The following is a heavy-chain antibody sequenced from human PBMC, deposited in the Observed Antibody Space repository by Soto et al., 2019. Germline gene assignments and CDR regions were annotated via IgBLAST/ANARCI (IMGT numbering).Heavy chain of an antibody. CDR3: VRRGASGRPDMKYFDP. V-gene: IGHV4-39*01. D-gene: IGHD6-6*01. J-gene: IGHJ5*02. CDR1: GGSINSNTHY. Sequence: QLQLLESGPGLVKSSETLSLTCSVSGGSINSNTHYWGWIRQPPGKALEWIASIYYSGNTYYNPSLKSRLTIDIDTPKNQFYLKLTSVTVADTAVYYCVRRGASGRPDMKYFDPWGQGTLVTVSS. CDR2: IYYSGNT.